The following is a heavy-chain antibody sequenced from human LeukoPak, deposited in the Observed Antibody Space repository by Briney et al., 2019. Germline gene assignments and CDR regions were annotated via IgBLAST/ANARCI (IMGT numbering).Heavy chain of an antibody. CDR2: IYPGDSDT. Sequence: GESLKISCKGSGYSFTSYWIGWVRQMPGKGLEWMGIIYPGDSDTRYSPSFQGQVTISADKSISTAYLQLSSVKASDTALYYCARQQGYCSGVSCYSEGYYYYYYYMDVWGKGTTVTVSS. D-gene: IGHD2-15*01. V-gene: IGHV5-51*01. CDR1: GYSFTSYW. J-gene: IGHJ6*03. CDR3: ARQQGYCSGVSCYSEGYYYYYYYMDV.